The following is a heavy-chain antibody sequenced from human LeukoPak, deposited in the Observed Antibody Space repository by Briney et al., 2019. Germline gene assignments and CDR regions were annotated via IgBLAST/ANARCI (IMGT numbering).Heavy chain of an antibody. V-gene: IGHV3-48*04. CDR2: IGISSGNT. CDR1: GFTFSDYS. D-gene: IGHD4-17*01. CDR3: ARVPTPYYYFYYMDV. J-gene: IGHJ6*03. Sequence: GGSLRLSCAASGFTFSDYSMNWVRQAPGKGLEWISYIGISSGNTKYADSVKGRFTTSGDNAKNSLYLQMNSLSAEGTAVYYCARVPTPYYYFYYMDVWGKGTTVTVSS.